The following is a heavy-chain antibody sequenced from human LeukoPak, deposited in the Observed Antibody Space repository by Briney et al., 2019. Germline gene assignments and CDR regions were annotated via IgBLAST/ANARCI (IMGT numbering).Heavy chain of an antibody. CDR3: ASFHIAADYGMDV. J-gene: IGHJ6*02. CDR2: IYYSGST. V-gene: IGHV4-39*07. Sequence: SETLSLTCTVSGGSISSSSYYWGWIRQPPGKGLEWIGSIYYSGSTYYNPSLKSRVTISVDTSKNQFSLKLSSVTAADTAVYYCASFHIAADYGMDVWGQGTTVTVSS. D-gene: IGHD6-13*01. CDR1: GGSISSSSYY.